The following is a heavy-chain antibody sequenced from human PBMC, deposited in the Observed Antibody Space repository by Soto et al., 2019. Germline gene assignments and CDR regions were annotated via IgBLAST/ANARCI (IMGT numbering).Heavy chain of an antibody. J-gene: IGHJ4*02. CDR2: ILYSGTT. V-gene: IGHV4-30-4*01. CDR3: ARNGAVDY. CDR1: GGSISSGDYY. Sequence: QVQLQESGPGLVKPSQTLSLTCTVSGGSISSGDYYWSWIRQPPGKGLEWIGYILYSGTTNYNPSLESRLTISVDTSKNQCSLKLTSVTAADTAVYYCARNGAVDYWGRGTLVTVSS. D-gene: IGHD2-8*01.